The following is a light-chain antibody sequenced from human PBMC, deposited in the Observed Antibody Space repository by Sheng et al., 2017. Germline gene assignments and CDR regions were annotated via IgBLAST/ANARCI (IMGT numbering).Light chain of an antibody. CDR3: CSYAGSGSRV. CDR2: EGG. J-gene: IGLJ1*01. V-gene: IGLV2-23*01. Sequence: QSALTQPASVSGSPGQSITISCAGTSSDIGTYNHVSWYQQHPGKAPKLMIYEGGKRPSGVSNRFSGSKSGNTASLTISGLQADDEADYYCCSYAGSGSRVLGTGTKVTVL. CDR1: SSDIGTYNH.